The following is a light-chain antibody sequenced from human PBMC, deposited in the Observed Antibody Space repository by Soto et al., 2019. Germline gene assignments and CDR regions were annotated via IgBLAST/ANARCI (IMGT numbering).Light chain of an antibody. Sequence: EIVLTQSPATLSLSPGERATLSCRASQSVSSYLAWYQQKPGQAPRLLIYDSSNRAAGIPARFSGSGSGTDXXXTXXXLEPEDFAVYYCQQRSNWPRTFGQGTKVEIK. V-gene: IGKV3-11*01. CDR2: DSS. J-gene: IGKJ1*01. CDR3: QQRSNWPRT. CDR1: QSVSSY.